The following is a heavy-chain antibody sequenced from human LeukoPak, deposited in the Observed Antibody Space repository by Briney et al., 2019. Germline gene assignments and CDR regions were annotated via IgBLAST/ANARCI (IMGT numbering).Heavy chain of an antibody. V-gene: IGHV1-18*01. J-gene: IGHJ4*02. D-gene: IGHD3-22*01. CDR2: VGTYDGKT. Sequence: ASVKISCKTSGYIFTDYAIVWVRQAPGQGLKWIGWVGTYDGKTNYAQEVQDRVTMTTDTSASTAYVELRSLTSDDTALYYCAKLMDNNYDGSAFDYWGQGTLVTVSP. CDR1: GYIFTDYA. CDR3: AKLMDNNYDGSAFDY.